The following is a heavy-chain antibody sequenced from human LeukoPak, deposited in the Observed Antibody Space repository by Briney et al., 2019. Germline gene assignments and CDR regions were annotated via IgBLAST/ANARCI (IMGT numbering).Heavy chain of an antibody. CDR1: GGSFSGYY. V-gene: IGHV4-34*01. CDR2: INHSGST. D-gene: IGHD4-23*01. CDR3: AGHYGGNYGGAFDI. J-gene: IGHJ3*02. Sequence: PSETLSLTCAVYGGSFSGYYWSWIRQPPGKGLEWIGEINHSGSTNYNPSLKSRVTISVDTSKNQFSLKLSSVTAADTAVYYCAGHYGGNYGGAFDIWGQGTMVTVSS.